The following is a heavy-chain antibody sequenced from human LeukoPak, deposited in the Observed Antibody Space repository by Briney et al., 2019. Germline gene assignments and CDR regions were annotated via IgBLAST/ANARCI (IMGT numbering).Heavy chain of an antibody. CDR2: IYYSGST. CDR3: ARGTGNSWRYYMDV. V-gene: IGHV4-39*01. J-gene: IGHJ6*03. Sequence: GSLRLSCAASGFTFSSYGMSWVRQAPGKGLEWIGTIYYSGSTYYNPSLKSRLTISVDTSKNQFFLNLSSVTAADTAVYYCARGTGNSWRYYMDVWGKGTTVTISS. CDR1: GFTFSSYG. D-gene: IGHD1-1*01.